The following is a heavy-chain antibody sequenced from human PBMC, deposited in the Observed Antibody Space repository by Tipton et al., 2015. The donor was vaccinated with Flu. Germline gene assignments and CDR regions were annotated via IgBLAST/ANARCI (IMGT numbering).Heavy chain of an antibody. Sequence: TLSLTCTVSGGSISSYYWSWIRQPPGKGLEWIGGVYSSGSTSYNPSLRSRVTISVEFNNQFSLRLDSVTAADTALYYCATYLHWGRGTLVTVSS. J-gene: IGHJ2*01. CDR3: ATYLH. V-gene: IGHV4-59*12. CDR1: GGSISSYY. D-gene: IGHD3-16*01. CDR2: VYSSGST.